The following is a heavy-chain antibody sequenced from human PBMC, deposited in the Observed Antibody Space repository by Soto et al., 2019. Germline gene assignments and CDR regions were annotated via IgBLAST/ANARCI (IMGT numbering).Heavy chain of an antibody. Sequence: ASVKVSCKASGYTFTSYAMHWVRQAPGQRLEWMGWITAVYGKANYAQKFQGRVTITADESASTAYMELSSLRSEDTAVYYCARVHYSSGWYSSPYYYGMDVWGQGTTVTVSS. CDR1: GYTFTSYA. CDR3: ARVHYSSGWYSSPYYYGMDV. D-gene: IGHD6-19*01. V-gene: IGHV1-3*01. CDR2: ITAVYGKA. J-gene: IGHJ6*02.